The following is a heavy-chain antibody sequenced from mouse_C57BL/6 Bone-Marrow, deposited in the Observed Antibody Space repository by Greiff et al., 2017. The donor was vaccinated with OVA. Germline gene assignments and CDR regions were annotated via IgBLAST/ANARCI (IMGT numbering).Heavy chain of an antibody. CDR2: ISSGGDYI. Sequence: EVQLQQSGEGLVKPGGSLKLSCAASGFTFSSYAMSWVRQTPEKRLEWVAYISSGGDYIYYADTVKGRFTISRDNARNTLYLQMSSLKSEDTAMYYCTREGWDCAWFAYWGQGTLVTVSA. CDR1: GFTFSSYA. V-gene: IGHV5-9-1*02. D-gene: IGHD3-3*01. CDR3: TREGWDCAWFAY. J-gene: IGHJ3*01.